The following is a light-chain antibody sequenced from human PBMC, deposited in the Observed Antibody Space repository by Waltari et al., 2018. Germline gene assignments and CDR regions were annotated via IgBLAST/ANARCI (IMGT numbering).Light chain of an antibody. V-gene: IGLV1-47*01. CDR2: GNN. CDR1: SSNIGSYY. J-gene: IGLJ2*01. Sequence: QSLLTQPPSASGTPGQRVTISCSGSSSNIGSYYVYWYQQLPGTAPKLLIDGNNQRPSGVPDRFSGPKSGTSGSLAISGLRSEDEADYYCAAWDDRLRGVVFGGGTKLTV. CDR3: AAWDDRLRGVV.